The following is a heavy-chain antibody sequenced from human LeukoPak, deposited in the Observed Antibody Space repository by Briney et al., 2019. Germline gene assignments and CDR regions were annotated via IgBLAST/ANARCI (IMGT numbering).Heavy chain of an antibody. CDR3: AKDSLIVVVPAAILGGDY. Sequence: PGGSLRLSCAASGFTFSSYAMSWVRQAPGKGLEWVSAISGSGGSTYYADSVKGRFTISRDNSKNTLYLQMNSLRAEDTAVYYCAKDSLIVVVPAAILGGDYWGQGTLVTVSS. CDR2: ISGSGGST. CDR1: GFTFSSYA. D-gene: IGHD2-2*01. V-gene: IGHV3-23*01. J-gene: IGHJ4*02.